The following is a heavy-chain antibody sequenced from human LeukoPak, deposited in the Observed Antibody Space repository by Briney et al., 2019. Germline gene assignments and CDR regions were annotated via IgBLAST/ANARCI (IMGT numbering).Heavy chain of an antibody. Sequence: VGSLRLSCAASGFTFSSYWMSWVRQAPGKGLEWVANIKQDGSDKYYVDSVKGRFTISRDNAKNSVYLQMNSLRAEDAALYYCARAVAENWFDPWGQGTLVTVSS. CDR3: ARAVAENWFDP. D-gene: IGHD6-19*01. CDR1: GFTFSSYW. J-gene: IGHJ5*02. V-gene: IGHV3-7*01. CDR2: IKQDGSDK.